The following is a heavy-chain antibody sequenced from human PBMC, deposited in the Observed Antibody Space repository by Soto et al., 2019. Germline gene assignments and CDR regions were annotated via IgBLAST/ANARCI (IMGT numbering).Heavy chain of an antibody. CDR2: ISSSATSI. CDR3: ARDRGPSSSGWYRYDY. D-gene: IGHD6-19*01. J-gene: IGHJ4*02. V-gene: IGHV3-48*03. Sequence: GGSLRLSCEASGFTFSSYEMNWVRQAPGEGLEWVSYISSSATSISYADSVKGRFTISRDNAKNSLYLQMNSLRGEDTAVYYCARDRGPSSSGWYRYDYWGQGTLVTVSS. CDR1: GFTFSSYE.